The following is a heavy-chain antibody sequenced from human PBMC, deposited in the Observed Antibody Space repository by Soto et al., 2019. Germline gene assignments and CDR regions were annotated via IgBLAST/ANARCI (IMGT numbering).Heavy chain of an antibody. CDR1: GFSLSTSGLG. V-gene: IGHV2-5*02. D-gene: IGHD6-13*01. Sequence: QITLKESGTTLVKPTQTLTLTCTFSGFSLSTSGLGVGWIRQPPGKALEWLALIYWDDDKRYSPSLKSRLTTTKDTSKNQLVLTMTNMDPVDTATYYCAHRDDSSSWYFWFDPWDQGTLVTVSS. J-gene: IGHJ5*02. CDR3: AHRDDSSSWYFWFDP. CDR2: IYWDDDK.